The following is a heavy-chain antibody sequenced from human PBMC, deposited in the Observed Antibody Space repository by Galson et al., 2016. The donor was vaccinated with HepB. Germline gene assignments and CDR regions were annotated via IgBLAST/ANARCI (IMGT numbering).Heavy chain of an antibody. Sequence: SLRLSCAVSGFSFSDYPMHWVRQAPGKGLEWVAVISYDGRNKYYADSVKGRFTISRDTSKNAVHLQMNSLRAEDTAVYYCARGGGHYDFWGGYHYYFDQWGQGTLVTVSS. D-gene: IGHD3-3*01. CDR3: ARGGGHYDFWGGYHYYFDQ. CDR1: GFSFSDYP. V-gene: IGHV3-30*04. CDR2: ISYDGRNK. J-gene: IGHJ4*02.